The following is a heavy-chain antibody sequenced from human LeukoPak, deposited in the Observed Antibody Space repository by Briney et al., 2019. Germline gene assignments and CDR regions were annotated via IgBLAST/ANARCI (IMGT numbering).Heavy chain of an antibody. CDR2: INLSGST. CDR3: ARALIVGYYYYYGMDV. J-gene: IGHJ6*02. CDR1: GGSFSGYY. D-gene: IGHD3-22*01. V-gene: IGHV4-34*01. Sequence: SETLSLTCAVYGGSFSGYYWSWIRQPPGKGLEWIGEINLSGSTNYNPSLKSRVTISVDTSKNQFSLKLSSVTAADTAVYYCARALIVGYYYYYGMDVWGQGTTVTVSS.